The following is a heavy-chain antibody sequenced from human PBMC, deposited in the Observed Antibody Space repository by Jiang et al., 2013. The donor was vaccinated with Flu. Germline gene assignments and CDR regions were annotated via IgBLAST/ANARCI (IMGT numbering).Heavy chain of an antibody. Sequence: PGKGLEWIGYIYYSGSANYNPSLKSRVTISVDTSKNQFSLKLSSVTAADTAVYYCARYIVNYDSSGYYFDYWGQGTLVTVSS. CDR3: ARYIVNYDSSGYYFDY. V-gene: IGHV4-59*01. CDR2: IYYSGSA. J-gene: IGHJ4*02. D-gene: IGHD3-22*01.